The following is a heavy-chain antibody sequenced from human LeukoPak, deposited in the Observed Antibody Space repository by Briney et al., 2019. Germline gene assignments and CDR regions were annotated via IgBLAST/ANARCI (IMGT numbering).Heavy chain of an antibody. CDR1: GFTFSSFD. J-gene: IGHJ4*02. CDR2: IWYDGSNK. CDR3: ARDRDWFGDHTKGH. V-gene: IGHV3-33*01. D-gene: IGHD3-10*01. Sequence: PGRSLRLSCAASGFTFSSFDMHWVRKAPGKGLERVAVIWYDGSNKYYADSVKGRFTVSRDNSKNTLYLQMNSLRDEDTAVYYCARDRDWFGDHTKGHWGQGTLVTVSS.